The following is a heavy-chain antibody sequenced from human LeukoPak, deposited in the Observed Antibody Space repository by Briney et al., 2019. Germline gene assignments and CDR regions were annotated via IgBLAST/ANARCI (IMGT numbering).Heavy chain of an antibody. Sequence: QTGGSLRLSCAASGFTFSSYSMNWVRQAPGKGLEWVSSISSSSSYIYYADSVKGRFTISRDNSKNTLYLQMNSLRAEDTAVYYCARGRAYSSSSEIDYWGQGTLVTVSS. CDR2: ISSSSSYI. D-gene: IGHD6-6*01. CDR1: GFTFSSYS. CDR3: ARGRAYSSSSEIDY. J-gene: IGHJ4*02. V-gene: IGHV3-21*01.